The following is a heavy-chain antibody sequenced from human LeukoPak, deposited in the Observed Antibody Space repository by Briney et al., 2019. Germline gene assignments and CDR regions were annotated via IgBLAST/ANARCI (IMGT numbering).Heavy chain of an antibody. J-gene: IGHJ5*02. Sequence: PSETLSLTCTVSGGSISGYYWSWIRQPPGKGLEGIRYIHYTRSTNYNPSLRSRVAISVDASKNQFSLNLSSVTAADTAVYYCARDREYSSSGLVWFDPWGHGILVTVSS. CDR3: ARDREYSSSGLVWFDP. V-gene: IGHV4-59*01. CDR1: GGSISGYY. CDR2: IHYTRST. D-gene: IGHD6-6*01.